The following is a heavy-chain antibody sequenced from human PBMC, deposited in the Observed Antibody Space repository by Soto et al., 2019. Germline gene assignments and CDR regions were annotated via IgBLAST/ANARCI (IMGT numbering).Heavy chain of an antibody. V-gene: IGHV3-30*18. CDR2: ISYDGSDK. CDR1: GFTFSNYG. J-gene: IGHJ4*02. D-gene: IGHD4-17*01. CDR3: AKDLYGGNTELDY. Sequence: QVQLVESGGGVVQPGRSLRLSCAASGFTFSNYGMHWVRQAPGKGLEWVSVISYDGSDKYYADSVKGRFTISRDNSKNTLYLQMNRLRAVDTALYYCAKDLYGGNTELDYWCQGTLVTVSS.